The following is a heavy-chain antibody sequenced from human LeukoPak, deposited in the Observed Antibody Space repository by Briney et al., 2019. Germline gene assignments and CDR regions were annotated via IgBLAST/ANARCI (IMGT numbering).Heavy chain of an antibody. Sequence: GASVTVSCKASGYTFTSYGISWVRQAPGQGLEWMGWNSAYNGNTNYAQELQGRVTMTTDTSTSTAYMELRSLRSDDTAVYYCARVSAAAVSFDYWGQGTLVTVSS. CDR2: NSAYNGNT. J-gene: IGHJ4*02. D-gene: IGHD6-13*01. V-gene: IGHV1-18*01. CDR3: ARVSAAAVSFDY. CDR1: GYTFTSYG.